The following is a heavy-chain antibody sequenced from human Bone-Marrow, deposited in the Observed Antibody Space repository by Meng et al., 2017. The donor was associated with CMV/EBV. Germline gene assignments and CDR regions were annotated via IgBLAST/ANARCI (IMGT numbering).Heavy chain of an antibody. V-gene: IGHV4-59*01. CDR3: ARARRGDYSGFDY. CDR2: IYYSGST. CDR1: GGSISSYY. Sequence: SETLSLTCTVSGGSISSYYWSWIQQPPGKGLEWIGYIYYSGSTNYNPSLKSRVTISVDTSKNQFSLKLSSVTAADTAVYYCARARRGDYSGFDYWGQGTLVTVSS. J-gene: IGHJ4*02. D-gene: IGHD4-17*01.